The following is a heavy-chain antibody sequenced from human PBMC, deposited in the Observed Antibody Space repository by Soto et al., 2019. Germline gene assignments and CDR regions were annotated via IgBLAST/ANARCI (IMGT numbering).Heavy chain of an antibody. CDR1: GYTFTGYY. CDR2: IDPSDSYI. V-gene: IGHV5-10-1*01. D-gene: IGHD3-22*01. Sequence: KVSCKASGYTFTGYYMHWVRQMPGKGLEWMGRIDPSDSYINYSPSFQGHVTISRDNAKNTLYLQMNSLRAEDTAVYYCAIRASYYDSSGYFDYWGQGTLVTVSS. J-gene: IGHJ4*02. CDR3: AIRASYYDSSGYFDY.